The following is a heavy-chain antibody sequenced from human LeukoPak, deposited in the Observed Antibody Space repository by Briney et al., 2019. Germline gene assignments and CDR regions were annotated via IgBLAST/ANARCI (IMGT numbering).Heavy chain of an antibody. CDR3: ARVGYCGGDCYRRGTSAFDI. Sequence: SETLSLTCAVYGGSFSGYYWSWIRQPPGKGLEWIGEINHSGSTNYNPSLKSRVTISVDTSKNQFSLKLSSVTAADTAVYYCARVGYCGGDCYRRGTSAFDIWGQGTMVTVSS. D-gene: IGHD2-21*02. V-gene: IGHV4-34*01. CDR2: INHSGST. J-gene: IGHJ3*02. CDR1: GGSFSGYY.